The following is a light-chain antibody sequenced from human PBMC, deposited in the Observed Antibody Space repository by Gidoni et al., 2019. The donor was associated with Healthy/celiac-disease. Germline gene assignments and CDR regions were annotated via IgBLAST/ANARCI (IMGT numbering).Light chain of an antibody. CDR2: GAS. V-gene: IGKV3-15*01. CDR3: QQYNNWPPWT. Sequence: EIVMTQSPATLPVSPGERATLSCRASQSVSSNLAWYQQKPGQAPRLLIYGASTRATGIPARFSGSGSWTEFTLTISSLQSEDFAVYYCQQYNNWPPWTFGQGTKVEIK. J-gene: IGKJ1*01. CDR1: QSVSSN.